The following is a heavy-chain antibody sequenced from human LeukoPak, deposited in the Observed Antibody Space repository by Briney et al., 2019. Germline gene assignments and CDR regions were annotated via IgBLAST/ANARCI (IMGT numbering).Heavy chain of an antibody. V-gene: IGHV1-18*01. D-gene: IGHD2-21*02. CDR3: ARGEVTLRNHNWFDP. J-gene: IGHJ5*02. Sequence: ASVKVSCKASGYTFTSYGISWVRQAPGQGLEWMGWISAYNGNTNYAQKLQGRVTMTTDTSTSTAYMELRSLRSEDTAVYYCARGEVTLRNHNWFDPWGQGTLVTVSS. CDR2: ISAYNGNT. CDR1: GYTFTSYG.